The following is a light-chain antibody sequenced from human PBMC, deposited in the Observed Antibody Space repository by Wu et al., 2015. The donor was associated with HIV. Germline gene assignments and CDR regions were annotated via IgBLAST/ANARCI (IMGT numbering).Light chain of an antibody. CDR1: QSVASF. J-gene: IGKJ5*01. CDR3: QQRINWLFA. V-gene: IGKV3-11*01. CDR2: DAS. Sequence: VVTQSPATLSLSPGERATLSCRASQSVASFLAWYQQKPGQAPRLLIYDASNRATGIPARFSGSGSETDFTLSISSLEPEDSAVYYCQQRINWLFAFGQGTRLEIK.